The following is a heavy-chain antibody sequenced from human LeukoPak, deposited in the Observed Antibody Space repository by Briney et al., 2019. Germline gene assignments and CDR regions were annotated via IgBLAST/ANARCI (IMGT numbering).Heavy chain of an antibody. Sequence: GRSLRLSCAASGFTFSNYGMHWVRQAPGKGLEWVAVMWYDGTNKYYADSVKGRFTISRDNAKNSLYLQMNSLRAEDTAVYYCARDIPYPHYWGQGTLVTVSS. CDR3: ARDIPYPHY. J-gene: IGHJ4*02. D-gene: IGHD2-21*01. V-gene: IGHV3-33*01. CDR2: MWYDGTNK. CDR1: GFTFSNYG.